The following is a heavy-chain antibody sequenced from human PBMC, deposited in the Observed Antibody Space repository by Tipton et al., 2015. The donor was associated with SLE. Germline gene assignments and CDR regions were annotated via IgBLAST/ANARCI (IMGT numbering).Heavy chain of an antibody. CDR2: IYYSGST. V-gene: IGHV4-59*01. J-gene: IGHJ3*02. Sequence: LRPSCTVSGGSISSYYWSWIRQPPGKGLEWIGYIYYSGSTNYNPSLKSRVTISVDTSKNQFSLKLSSVTAADTAVYYCARGALVQGVIPIVLDIWGQGTMVTVSS. CDR1: GGSISSYY. D-gene: IGHD3-10*01. CDR3: ARGALVQGVIPIVLDI.